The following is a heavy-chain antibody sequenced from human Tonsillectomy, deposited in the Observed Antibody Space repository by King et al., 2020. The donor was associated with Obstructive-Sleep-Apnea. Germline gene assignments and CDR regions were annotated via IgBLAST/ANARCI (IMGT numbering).Heavy chain of an antibody. J-gene: IGHJ4*02. D-gene: IGHD3-10*01. CDR1: GFTFSSHA. V-gene: IGHV3-23*04. CDR3: ATRYYYGSGSFRNYYFDY. Sequence: VQLVESGGGLVQPGGSLRLSCAASGFTFSSHAMTWVRQAPGKGLEWVSAISGSGGTIYYADSVKGRFTISRDKSKKTLYLQMSSLRAEDTAVYYCATRYYYGSGSFRNYYFDYWGQGTLVTVSS. CDR2: ISGSGGTI.